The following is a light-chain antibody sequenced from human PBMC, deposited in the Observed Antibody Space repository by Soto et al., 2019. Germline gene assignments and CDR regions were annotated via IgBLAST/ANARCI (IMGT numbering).Light chain of an antibody. Sequence: AIQVTQSPSSLSASVGDRVTISCRASQGIGNDLGWYQQKPGKAPKLLIYAASTLQTGVASRFSGSGSGTDFTLTISSLRPEDFATYYCLQDYIYPWTFGQGTKVEIK. CDR3: LQDYIYPWT. CDR2: AAS. CDR1: QGIGND. V-gene: IGKV1-6*01. J-gene: IGKJ1*01.